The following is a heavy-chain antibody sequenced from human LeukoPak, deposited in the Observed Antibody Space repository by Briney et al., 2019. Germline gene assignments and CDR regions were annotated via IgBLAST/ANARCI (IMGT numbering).Heavy chain of an antibody. CDR1: GGSFSGYY. V-gene: IGHV4-34*01. CDR2: SNHSGST. CDR3: ARQTQTLDWFGDQMRYFDY. Sequence: PSETLSLTCAVYGGSFSGYYWSWIRQPPGKGLEWIGESNHSGSTNYNPSLKSRVTISVDTSKNQFSLKLSSVTAADTAVYYCARQTQTLDWFGDQMRYFDYWGQGTLVTVSS. J-gene: IGHJ4*02. D-gene: IGHD3-10*01.